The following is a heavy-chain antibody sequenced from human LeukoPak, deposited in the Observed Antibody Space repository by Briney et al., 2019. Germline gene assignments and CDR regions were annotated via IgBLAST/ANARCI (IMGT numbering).Heavy chain of an antibody. D-gene: IGHD5-24*01. V-gene: IGHV3-33*01. J-gene: IGHJ4*02. CDR3: ARHGYNFGSDY. CDR2: IWYDGSNK. CDR1: GFTFSHYD. Sequence: GRSLRLSYAASGFTFSHYDVHWVRQAPGKGLEWVAVIWYDGSNKYYVDSVKGRFTISRDISKNTLYLQMNSLSAEDTAVYYCARHGYNFGSDYWGQGTLVTVSS.